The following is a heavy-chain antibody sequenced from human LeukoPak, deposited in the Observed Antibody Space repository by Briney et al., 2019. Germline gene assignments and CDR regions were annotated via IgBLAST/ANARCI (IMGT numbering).Heavy chain of an antibody. CDR3: ARGLGHYYYYYMDA. Sequence: SVKVSCKASGGTFSSYAISWVRQAPGPGLEWMGRIIPILGIANYAQKFQGRVTITADKSTSTAYMELSSLRSEDTAVYYCARGLGHYYYYYMDAWGKGTTVTVSS. D-gene: IGHD7-27*01. CDR1: GGTFSSYA. V-gene: IGHV1-69*04. CDR2: IIPILGIA. J-gene: IGHJ6*03.